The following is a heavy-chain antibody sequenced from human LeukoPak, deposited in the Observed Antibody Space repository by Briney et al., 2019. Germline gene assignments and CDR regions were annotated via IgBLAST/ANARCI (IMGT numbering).Heavy chain of an antibody. CDR1: GGSISNYY. Sequence: SETLSLTCTVSGGSISNYYWSWIRQPPGKGLEWIGYIYYYSGSTNYNPSLKSRVTISVDTSKNQFSLKLTSVTAADTAVYYCARGYRNTFDYWGQGTLVTVSS. CDR2: IYYYSGST. V-gene: IGHV4-59*08. D-gene: IGHD1-14*01. J-gene: IGHJ4*02. CDR3: ARGYRNTFDY.